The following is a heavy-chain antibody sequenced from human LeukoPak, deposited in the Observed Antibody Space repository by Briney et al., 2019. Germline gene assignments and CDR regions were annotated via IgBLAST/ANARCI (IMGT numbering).Heavy chain of an antibody. Sequence: SETLSLTCTVSGGSISSGGYYWSWIRQHPGKGLEWIRYIYYSGSTYYNPSLKSRVTISVDTSKNQFSLKLSSVTAADTAVYYCARGTLYGSGSSFDHWGQGTLVTVSS. J-gene: IGHJ4*02. V-gene: IGHV4-31*03. CDR3: ARGTLYGSGSSFDH. CDR1: GGSISSGGYY. D-gene: IGHD3-10*01. CDR2: IYYSGST.